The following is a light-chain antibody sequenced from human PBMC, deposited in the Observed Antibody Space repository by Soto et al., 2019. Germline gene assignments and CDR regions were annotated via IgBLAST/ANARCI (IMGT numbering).Light chain of an antibody. Sequence: QSALTQPASVSGSPGQSITISCTGTSSDVGGYNYVSWYQQHPGKAPKLMIYEVSNRPSGVSNRFSGSKSGNTASLPNSGLQAEDEADYYCSSYTSSSTRVLGGGTKLTVL. CDR2: EVS. J-gene: IGLJ3*02. CDR3: SSYTSSSTRV. V-gene: IGLV2-14*01. CDR1: SSDVGGYNY.